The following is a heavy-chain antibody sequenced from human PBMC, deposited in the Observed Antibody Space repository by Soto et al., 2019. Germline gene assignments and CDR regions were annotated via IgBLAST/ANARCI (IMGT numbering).Heavy chain of an antibody. CDR1: GFKFSDYS. Sequence: EVQLVESGGGFTQAGGSLRLSCAASGFKFSDYSFNWVRQGPGRGLEWIAFINTVPDITYYADSVKGRFAISRDNAENSVFLQMNGLRDEDTAVYYYAKDRWVTTRSFDFWGQRTLVAVS. D-gene: IGHD4-17*01. CDR2: INTVPDIT. J-gene: IGHJ4*02. CDR3: AKDRWVTTRSFDF. V-gene: IGHV3-48*02.